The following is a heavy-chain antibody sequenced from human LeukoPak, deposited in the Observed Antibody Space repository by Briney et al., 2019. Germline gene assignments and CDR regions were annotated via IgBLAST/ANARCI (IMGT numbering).Heavy chain of an antibody. CDR3: ARGDCSSTSCYTRFSVLGTKNDAFDI. CDR1: GGSISSSSYY. Sequence: PSETLSLTCTVSGGSISSSSYYWGWIRQPPGKGLVWIGSLYYSGSSYYNPSLKSRVTISVDTSKNQFSLKLSSVTDADTAVYYCARGDCSSTSCYTRFSVLGTKNDAFDIWGQGTMVTVSS. V-gene: IGHV4-39*07. J-gene: IGHJ3*02. D-gene: IGHD2-2*02. CDR2: LYYSGSS.